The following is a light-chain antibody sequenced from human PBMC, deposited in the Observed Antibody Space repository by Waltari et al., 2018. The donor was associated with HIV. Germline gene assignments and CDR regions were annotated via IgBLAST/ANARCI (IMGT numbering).Light chain of an antibody. CDR1: QSVSTK. V-gene: IGKV3-20*01. CDR3: QHYYGSSRT. J-gene: IGKJ1*01. CDR2: DTS. Sequence: EIVLTQSPGTLSLSPGERAVLSCRASQSVSTKLAWYQQKSGQAPKLLIYDTSSRASGIPDRFSGSGSVAGFTLTISRLEPEDFAVYYCQHYYGSSRTFGQGTKVEIK.